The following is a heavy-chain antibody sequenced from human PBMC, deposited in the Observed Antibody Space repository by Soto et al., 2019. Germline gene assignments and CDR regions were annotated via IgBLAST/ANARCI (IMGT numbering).Heavy chain of an antibody. J-gene: IGHJ6*02. CDR2: IYYSGST. V-gene: IGHV4-31*03. Sequence: SETLSLTCTVAGGSISRGGYYWSWIRQHPGKGLEWIGYIYYSGSTYYNPSLKSRVTISVDTSKNQFSLKLSSVTAADTAVYYCARDLLDCSGGSCYSYYYYYYGMDVWGQGTTVTVSS. D-gene: IGHD2-15*01. CDR3: ARDLLDCSGGSCYSYYYYYYGMDV. CDR1: GGSISRGGYY.